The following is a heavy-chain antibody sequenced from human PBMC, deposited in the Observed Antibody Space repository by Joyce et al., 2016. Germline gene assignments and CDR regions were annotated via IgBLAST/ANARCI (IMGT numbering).Heavy chain of an antibody. CDR3: ARRPYNVHTPLGSDWYFDL. Sequence: QVQLQESGPGLVKPSETLSLTCGVSGLSFDLPSFWGWVSQPPGKGLEWIGNVYLRGITPYSPSLKSRVTISMDTSKNQFSLNLNSLTAADTAVYFCARRPYNVHTPLGSDWYFDLWGRGTLVTVSS. J-gene: IGHJ2*01. CDR2: VYLRGIT. CDR1: GLSFDLPSF. V-gene: IGHV4-38-2*01. D-gene: IGHD5-18*01.